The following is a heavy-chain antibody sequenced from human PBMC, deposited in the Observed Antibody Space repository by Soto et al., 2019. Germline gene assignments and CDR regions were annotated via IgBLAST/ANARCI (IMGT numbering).Heavy chain of an antibody. CDR2: ISSSSSYI. D-gene: IGHD2-21*02. J-gene: IGHJ4*02. V-gene: IGHV3-21*01. CDR1: GFTFSSYS. Sequence: PGGSLRLSCAASGFTFSSYSMNWVRQAPGKGLEWVSSISSSSSYIYYADSVKGRFTISRDNAKNSLYLQMNSLRAEDTAVYYCARDSEVVTASQDFDYWGQGTLVTVSS. CDR3: ARDSEVVTASQDFDY.